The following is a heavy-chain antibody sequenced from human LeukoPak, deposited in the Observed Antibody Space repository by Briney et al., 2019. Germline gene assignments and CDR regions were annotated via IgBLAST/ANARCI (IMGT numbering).Heavy chain of an antibody. CDR3: ARVMSGQKWELPNH. V-gene: IGHV1-3*01. Sequence: ASVKVSCKASGYTFTSYAMHWVRQAPGQRLEWMGWINAGNGNTKYSQKFRGRVTITRDTSASTAYMELSSLRSEDTAVYYCARVMSGQKWELPNHWGQGTLVTVSS. CDR1: GYTFTSYA. CDR2: INAGNGNT. J-gene: IGHJ5*02. D-gene: IGHD1-26*01.